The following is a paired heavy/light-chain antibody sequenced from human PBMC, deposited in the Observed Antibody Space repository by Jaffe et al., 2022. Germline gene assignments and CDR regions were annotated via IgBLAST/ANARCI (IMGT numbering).Heavy chain of an antibody. V-gene: IGHV4-38-2*01. CDR3: ARHAGGSSGWSGNWFDP. CDR2: IYLSGST. D-gene: IGHD6-19*01. CDR1: GYSISSGYY. Sequence: QVQLQESGPGLVKPSETLSLTCAVSGYSISSGYYWGWIRQPPGKGLEWIGSIYLSGSTYYNPSLKSRVTISVDMSKNHFSLNLSSVTAADTAVYYCARHAGGSSGWSGNWFDPWGQGTPVTVSS. J-gene: IGHJ5*02.
Light chain of an antibody. CDR2: DAS. J-gene: IGKJ4*01. CDR3: QQRSNWPLT. CDR1: QSVSSF. Sequence: EIVLTQSPATLSLSPGERATLSCRASQSVSSFLAWYQQKPGQAPRLLIYDASNRATGIPARFSGSGSGTDFTLTISSLEPEDFAVYYCQQRSNWPLTFGGGTKVEIK. V-gene: IGKV3-11*01.